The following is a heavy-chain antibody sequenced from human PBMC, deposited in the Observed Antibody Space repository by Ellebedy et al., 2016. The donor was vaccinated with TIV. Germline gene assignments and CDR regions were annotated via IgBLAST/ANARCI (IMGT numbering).Heavy chain of an antibody. Sequence: SETLSLXCTVSGDSISSHYWSWIRQPPGKGLEWIGYISYSGSTNYNPSLKSRVFISVDTSKNQFSLKLSSVTAADTAVYYCARIRATNWFDPWGQGTLVTVSS. V-gene: IGHV4-59*11. CDR2: ISYSGST. D-gene: IGHD3-10*01. J-gene: IGHJ5*02. CDR3: ARIRATNWFDP. CDR1: GDSISSHY.